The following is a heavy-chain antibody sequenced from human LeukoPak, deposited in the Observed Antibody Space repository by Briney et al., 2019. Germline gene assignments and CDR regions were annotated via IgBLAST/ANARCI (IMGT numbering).Heavy chain of an antibody. CDR3: AREDPQTTVPEGMDV. J-gene: IGHJ6*02. D-gene: IGHD4-17*01. CDR2: IYYSGTT. CDR1: GGSISYYY. Sequence: SETLSLTCTVSGGSISYYYWSWIRQSPGKGLEWIGYIYYSGTTNYNPPLKSRVTISVDRSKNQFSLQLRSVTAADTAVYYCAREDPQTTVPEGMDVWGQGTTVTVSS. V-gene: IGHV4-59*01.